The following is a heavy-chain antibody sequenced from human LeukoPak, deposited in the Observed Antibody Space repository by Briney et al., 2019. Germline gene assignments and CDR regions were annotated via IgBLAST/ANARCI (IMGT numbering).Heavy chain of an antibody. J-gene: IGHJ5*02. D-gene: IGHD6-13*01. Sequence: PGGSLRLSCAVSGFTFSSYAMSWVRQAPGKGLEWVSAISGSGGSTYYADSVKGRFTISRDNSKNTLYLQMNSLRAEDTAVYYCARRAAAAGRFDPWGQGTLVTVSS. CDR3: ARRAAAAGRFDP. CDR1: GFTFSSYA. V-gene: IGHV3-23*01. CDR2: ISGSGGST.